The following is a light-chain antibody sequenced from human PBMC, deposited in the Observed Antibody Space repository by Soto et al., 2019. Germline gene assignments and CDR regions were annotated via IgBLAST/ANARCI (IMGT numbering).Light chain of an antibody. CDR1: SSDVGGYNY. CDR3: KSYAGSNTWV. CDR2: EVS. Sequence: QSALTQPPSASGSPGQSVTISCTGTSSDVGGYNYVSWYQQHPGKAPKLMICEVSNRPSGVPDRFSGSKSDNTASLTVSGLRAEDEADYYCKSYAGSNTWVFGGGTKLTVL. J-gene: IGLJ3*02. V-gene: IGLV2-8*01.